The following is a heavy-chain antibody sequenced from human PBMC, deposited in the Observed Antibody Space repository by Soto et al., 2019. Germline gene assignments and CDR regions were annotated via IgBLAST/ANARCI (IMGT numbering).Heavy chain of an antibody. V-gene: IGHV4-34*01. CDR1: GGSLSGYY. D-gene: IGHD5-12*01. J-gene: IGHJ5*02. CDR3: ARGPSSGPPFDP. CDR2: ISHSEIIHSGST. Sequence: PSETLSLTCGVYGGSLSGYYWTWIRQPPGKGLEWIGEISHSEIIHSGSTNYNPSLKSRVTISVDTSKNQFSLKLSSVTAADTAVYYCARGPSSGPPFDPWGQGTLVTVPS.